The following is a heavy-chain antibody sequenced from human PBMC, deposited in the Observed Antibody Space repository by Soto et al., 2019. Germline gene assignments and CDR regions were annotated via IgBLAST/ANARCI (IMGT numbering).Heavy chain of an antibody. V-gene: IGHV4-61*01. CDR3: ARDGSGFHWYFDL. CDR1: DGSVRGCSYY. CDR2: IYYSGST. J-gene: IGHJ2*01. D-gene: IGHD5-12*01. Sequence: PSETLSLTCTVADGSVRGCSYYWSWIRQPPGKGLEWIGYIYYSGSTNYNPSLKSRVINSDTSKNQFSLQLNSVTPEDTAVYYCARDGSGFHWYFDLWGRGTPVTVSS.